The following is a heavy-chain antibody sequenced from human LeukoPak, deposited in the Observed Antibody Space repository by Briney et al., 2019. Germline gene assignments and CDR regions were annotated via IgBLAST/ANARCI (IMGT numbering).Heavy chain of an antibody. V-gene: IGHV1-2*02. CDR1: GYTFTGYY. CDR2: INPNSGGT. Sequence: ASLKVSCKASGYTFTGYYMHWVRQAPGQGLEWMGWINPNSGGTNYAQKFQGRVTMTRDTSISTAYMELSRLRSDDTAVYYCAREGVFPAYYYDSSGYSDAFDIWGQGTMVTVSS. D-gene: IGHD3-22*01. J-gene: IGHJ3*02. CDR3: AREGVFPAYYYDSSGYSDAFDI.